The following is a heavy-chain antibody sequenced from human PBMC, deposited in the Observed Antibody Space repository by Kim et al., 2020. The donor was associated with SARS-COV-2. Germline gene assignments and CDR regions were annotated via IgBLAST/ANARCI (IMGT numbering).Heavy chain of an antibody. CDR2: INPNSGGT. D-gene: IGHD3-10*01. CDR1: GYTFTGYY. V-gene: IGHV1-2*04. J-gene: IGHJ6*02. CDR3: ARDSVIRYYYGSGSYYGMDV. Sequence: ASVKVSCKASGYTFTGYYMHWVRQAPGQGLEWMGWINPNSGGTNYAQKFQGWVTMTRDTSISTAYMELSRLRSDDTAVHYCARDSVIRYYYGSGSYYGMDVWGQGTTVTVSS.